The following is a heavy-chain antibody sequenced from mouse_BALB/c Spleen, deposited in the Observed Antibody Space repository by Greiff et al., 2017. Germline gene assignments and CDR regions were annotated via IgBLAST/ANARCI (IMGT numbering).Heavy chain of an antibody. CDR1: GFNIKDYY. CDR2: IDPENGDT. V-gene: IGHV14-4*02. J-gene: IGHJ4*01. Sequence: EVKVVESGAELVRPGASVKLSCTASGFNIKDYYMHWVKQRPEQGLEWIGWIDPENGDTEYAPKFQGKATMTADTSSNTAYLQLSSLTSEDTAVYYCNAYYAPGYAMDYWGQGTSVTVSS. CDR3: NAYYAPGYAMDY. D-gene: IGHD2-1*01.